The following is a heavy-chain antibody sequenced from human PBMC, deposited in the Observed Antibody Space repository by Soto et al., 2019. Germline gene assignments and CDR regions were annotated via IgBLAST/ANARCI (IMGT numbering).Heavy chain of an antibody. CDR2: ISGSGGTT. J-gene: IGHJ6*02. CDR1: GFTFSSYA. D-gene: IGHD4-4*01. CDR3: AKEFYTTRPDYNYTSGMDV. Sequence: GGSLRLSCVASGFTFSSYAMSWVRQAPGKGLEWVSVISGSGGTTYYADSVKGRFTISRDNSKNTLYLKINSLRAEDTAVFYCAKEFYTTRPDYNYTSGMDVWGQGPRSPSP. V-gene: IGHV3-23*01.